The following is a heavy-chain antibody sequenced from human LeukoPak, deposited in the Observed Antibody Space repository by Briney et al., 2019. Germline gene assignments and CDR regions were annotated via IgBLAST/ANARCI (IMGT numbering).Heavy chain of an antibody. D-gene: IGHD3-9*01. CDR1: GFTFSSYW. CDR2: IKLDGSEK. J-gene: IGHJ4*02. Sequence: HPGGSLRLSCAASGFTFSSYWMSWVRQAPGKGLEWVANIKLDGSEKYYVDSVKGRFTISRDNAKNSLYLQMNSLRAEDTAVYYCAKASVFDILTGYYPLDWWGQGTLVTVSS. V-gene: IGHV3-7*03. CDR3: AKASVFDILTGYYPLDW.